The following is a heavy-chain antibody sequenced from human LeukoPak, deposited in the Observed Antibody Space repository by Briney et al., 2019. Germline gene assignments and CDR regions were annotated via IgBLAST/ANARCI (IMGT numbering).Heavy chain of an antibody. CDR1: GFTFSSYS. CDR3: AQTTYYYDSSGYYDH. J-gene: IGHJ4*02. Sequence: GGSLRLSCAASGFTFSSYSMNWVRQAPGKGLEWVSSISSSSSYIYYADSVKGRFTISRDNAKSSLYLQMNSLRAEDTAVYYCAQTTYYYDSSGYYDHWGQGTLVTVSS. V-gene: IGHV3-21*01. D-gene: IGHD3-22*01. CDR2: ISSSSSYI.